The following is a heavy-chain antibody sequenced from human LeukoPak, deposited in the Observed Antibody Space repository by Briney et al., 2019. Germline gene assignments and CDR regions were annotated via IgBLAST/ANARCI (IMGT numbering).Heavy chain of an antibody. CDR1: GFTFSSYS. CDR3: ARGYYYDSSGYYFLDY. J-gene: IGHJ4*02. CDR2: ISSSSSYI. D-gene: IGHD3-22*01. Sequence: GGSLRLSCAASGFTFSSYSMDWVRQAPGKGLEWVSSISSSSSYIYYADSVKGRFTISRDNAKNSLYLQMNSLRAEDTAVYYCARGYYYDSSGYYFLDYWGQGTLVTVSS. V-gene: IGHV3-21*01.